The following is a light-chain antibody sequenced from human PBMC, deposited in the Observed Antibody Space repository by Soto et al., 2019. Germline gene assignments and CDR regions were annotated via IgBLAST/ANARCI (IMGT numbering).Light chain of an antibody. V-gene: IGKV1-9*01. J-gene: IGKJ3*01. CDR1: QGINTY. CDR3: QQLYSYPFT. Sequence: DIQLTQPPPFLSAFVGDRVTITCRASQGINTYLTWYQQKPGKAPKLLIYGASALQSGVPSRFSGSGSGTEFTLTISSLQPEDFGTFFCQQLYSYPFTFGPGTKVDIK. CDR2: GAS.